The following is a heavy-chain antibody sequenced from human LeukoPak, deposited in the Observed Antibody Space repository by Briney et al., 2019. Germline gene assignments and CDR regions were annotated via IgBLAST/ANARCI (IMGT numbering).Heavy chain of an antibody. V-gene: IGHV3-30-3*02. CDR1: RFTFSNYA. Sequence: GGSLRLSCAASRFTFSNYAMHWVRQAPGKGLEWVAVISYDGSNKYYADSVKGRFTISRDNSKNTLYLQMNSLRAEDTAVYYCAKFRAIVVVTAIDYWGQGTLVTVSS. J-gene: IGHJ4*02. CDR2: ISYDGSNK. D-gene: IGHD2-21*02. CDR3: AKFRAIVVVTAIDY.